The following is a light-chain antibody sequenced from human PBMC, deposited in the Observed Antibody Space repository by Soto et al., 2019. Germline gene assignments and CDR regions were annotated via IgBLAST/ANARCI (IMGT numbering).Light chain of an antibody. J-gene: IGKJ5*01. CDR1: QSLLHITGETF. CDR3: MQSTQLPPT. CDR2: EVS. Sequence: DVVMTQTPVSLSVAPGQPASTSCKSSQSLLHITGETFLFWYLQKPGQPPQLLIYEVSTRVSGVPDRFSGSGSGTDFTLEISRVETDDVGIYYCMQSTQLPPTFGQGTRLEIK. V-gene: IGKV2D-29*01.